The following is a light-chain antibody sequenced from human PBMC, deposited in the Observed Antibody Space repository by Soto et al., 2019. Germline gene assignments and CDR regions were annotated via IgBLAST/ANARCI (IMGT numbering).Light chain of an antibody. CDR2: GAS. CDR1: QSVSSN. J-gene: IGKJ1*01. Sequence: EIVMTQSPATLSVSPGESATLSCRASQSVSSNLAWYQQKPGQAPRLLIYGASTRATGIPARFSGSGSGTEFTLNISSLQSEDVAVYHCQQYNNWPRSFGQGTKVDIK. V-gene: IGKV3-15*01. CDR3: QQYNNWPRS.